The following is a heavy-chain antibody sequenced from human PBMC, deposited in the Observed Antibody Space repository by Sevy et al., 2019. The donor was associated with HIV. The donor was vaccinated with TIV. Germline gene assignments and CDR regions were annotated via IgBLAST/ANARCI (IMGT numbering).Heavy chain of an antibody. D-gene: IGHD6-6*01. J-gene: IGHJ6*02. V-gene: IGHV3-48*02. CDR3: ARVRAARRGGHYGMDV. CDR2: ISSSITTI. Sequence: GGSLRLSCAASGFTFSSYGMNWVRQAPGKGLEWVSYISSSITTIYYADSVKGRFTISRANATNSLYLQINSLRDEDTDVYYCARVRAARRGGHYGMDVWGQGTTVTVSS. CDR1: GFTFSSYG.